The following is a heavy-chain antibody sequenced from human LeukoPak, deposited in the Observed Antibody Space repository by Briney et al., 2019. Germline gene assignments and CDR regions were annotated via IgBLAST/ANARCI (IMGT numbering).Heavy chain of an antibody. D-gene: IGHD6-19*01. V-gene: IGHV3-9*01. CDR2: ISLNSGSI. J-gene: IGHJ4*02. Sequence: GGSLRLSCAASGFTFDDYAMHWVRQAPGKGLEWVSGISLNSGSIGYADSVKGRFTISRDNAKNSLYLQMNSLRAEDTALYYCTKDIGVSGWYYFDYWGQGTPVTVSS. CDR1: GFTFDDYA. CDR3: TKDIGVSGWYYFDY.